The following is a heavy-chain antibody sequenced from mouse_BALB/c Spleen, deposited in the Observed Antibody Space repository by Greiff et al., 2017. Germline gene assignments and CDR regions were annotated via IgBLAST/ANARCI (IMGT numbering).Heavy chain of an antibody. CDR2: IWAGGST. D-gene: IGHD1-1*01. V-gene: IGHV2-9*02. CDR3: AREGTVIRGYAMDY. J-gene: IGHJ4*01. Sequence: VKLMESGPGLVAPSQSLSITCTVSGFSLTSYGVHWVRQPPGKGLEWLGVIWAGGSTNYNSALMSRLSISKDNSKSQVFLKMNSLQTDDTAMYYCAREGTVIRGYAMDYWGQGTSVTVSS. CDR1: GFSLTSYG.